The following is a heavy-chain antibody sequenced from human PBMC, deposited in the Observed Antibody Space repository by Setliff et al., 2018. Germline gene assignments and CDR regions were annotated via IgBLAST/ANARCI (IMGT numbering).Heavy chain of an antibody. CDR1: GGSISSGNYY. Sequence: SETLSLTCTVSGGSISSGNYYWIWIRQPAGKALEWLGHIFARGSMNYNPSLRSRITISQDRSENQFSLTLSSVTAADTAVYYCARDGPHCVTSSCPGAWFDPWGQGILVTVSS. V-gene: IGHV4-61*09. CDR3: ARDGPHCVTSSCPGAWFDP. CDR2: IFARGSM. D-gene: IGHD2-2*01. J-gene: IGHJ5*02.